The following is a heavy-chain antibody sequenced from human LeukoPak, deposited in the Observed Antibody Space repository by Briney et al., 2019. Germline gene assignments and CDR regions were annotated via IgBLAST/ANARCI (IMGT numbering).Heavy chain of an antibody. D-gene: IGHD6-6*01. Sequence: GGSLRLSCAASGFTFSSYAMSWVRQAPGKGLEWVSAITDSGGSTYHADSVKGRFTISRDNSKNTLFLQMNSLRVEDTAIYYCAKGSSSSRPYYFDFWGQGTRVTVSS. J-gene: IGHJ4*02. V-gene: IGHV3-23*01. CDR3: AKGSSSSRPYYFDF. CDR1: GFTFSSYA. CDR2: ITDSGGST.